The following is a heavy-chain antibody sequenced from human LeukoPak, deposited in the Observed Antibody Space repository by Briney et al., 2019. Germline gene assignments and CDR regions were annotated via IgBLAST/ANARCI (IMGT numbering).Heavy chain of an antibody. CDR3: TRKVVAGNGYNWFDP. D-gene: IGHD6-19*01. Sequence: PSETLSLTCAVSGGSISTYYWNWIRQPPGKGLEWIGYILYTGSTIYNPSLKSRVTMSVDTSKNQFSLKLTSVTAEDTAVYYCTRKVVAGNGYNWFDPWGQGTLVTVSS. CDR2: ILYTGST. V-gene: IGHV4-59*08. J-gene: IGHJ5*02. CDR1: GGSISTYY.